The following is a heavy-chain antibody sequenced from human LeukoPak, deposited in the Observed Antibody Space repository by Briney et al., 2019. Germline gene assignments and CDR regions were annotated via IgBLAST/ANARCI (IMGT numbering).Heavy chain of an antibody. CDR2: INPNSGGT. CDR1: GYTFTGYY. Sequence: ASVKVSCKASGYTFTGYYMHWVRQAPGQGLEWMGWINPNSGGTNYAQKFQGRVTMTRDTSISTAYMELSSLRSEDTAVYYCARDFEFRGADYWGQGTLVTVSS. CDR3: ARDFEFRGADY. J-gene: IGHJ4*02. V-gene: IGHV1-2*02. D-gene: IGHD3-10*01.